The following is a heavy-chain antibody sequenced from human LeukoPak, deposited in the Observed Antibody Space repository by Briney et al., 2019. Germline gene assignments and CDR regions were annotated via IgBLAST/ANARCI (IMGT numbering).Heavy chain of an antibody. CDR3: ASYSGYAQ. D-gene: IGHD5-12*01. CDR1: GYTFTSYD. V-gene: IGHV1-8*03. J-gene: IGHJ4*02. CDR2: MNPNSGNT. Sequence: ASVKVSCKASGYTFTSYDVNWVRQATGQGLEWMGWMNPNSGNTGYAQKFQGRVTIRRNTSTTTAYMELSGLTSEDTAVYYCASYSGYAQWGQGTLVTVSS.